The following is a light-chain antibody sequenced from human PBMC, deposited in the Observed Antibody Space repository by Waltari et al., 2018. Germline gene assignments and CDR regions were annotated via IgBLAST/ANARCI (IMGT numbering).Light chain of an antibody. Sequence: DIVMTQSPDSLAVSLGARATINCKSSQSILYSSNNKSYLAWYRQKPGQPPKLLIYWASTREAGVPDRISGNGSGTDFTLTISSLQAEDVAVYYCQQYFSTPITFGPGTRVDFK. CDR1: QSILYSSNNKSY. CDR3: QQYFSTPIT. V-gene: IGKV4-1*01. CDR2: WAS. J-gene: IGKJ3*01.